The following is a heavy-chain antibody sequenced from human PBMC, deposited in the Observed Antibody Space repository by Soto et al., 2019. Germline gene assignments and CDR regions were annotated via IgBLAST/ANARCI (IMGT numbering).Heavy chain of an antibody. J-gene: IGHJ3*02. CDR1: GYTFTSYY. Sequence: GASVKVSCKASGYTFTSYYMHWVRQAPGQGLEWMGIINPSGGSTSYAQKFQGRVTMTRDTSTSTVYMELSSLRSEDTAVYYCAREYSGYDWGVDAFDIWGRGTMVTVSS. V-gene: IGHV1-46*03. D-gene: IGHD5-12*01. CDR2: INPSGGST. CDR3: AREYSGYDWGVDAFDI.